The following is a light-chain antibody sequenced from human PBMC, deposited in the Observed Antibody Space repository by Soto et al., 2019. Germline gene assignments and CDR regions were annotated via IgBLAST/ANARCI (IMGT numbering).Light chain of an antibody. CDR3: QQYGSSGT. Sequence: IVLTQSQGTLSLSPVERATLSCRASQSVSNNYLAWYQQKPGQAPRLLIYGASNRATGIPDRFSGSGSGTDFTLTISRLEPEDFAVYYCQQYGSSGTFGQGTKVDIK. CDR2: GAS. CDR1: QSVSNNY. J-gene: IGKJ1*01. V-gene: IGKV3-20*01.